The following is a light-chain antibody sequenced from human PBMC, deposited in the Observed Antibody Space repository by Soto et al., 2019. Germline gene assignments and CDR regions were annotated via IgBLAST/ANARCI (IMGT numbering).Light chain of an antibody. CDR2: DAS. V-gene: IGKV3-11*01. J-gene: IGKJ2*01. CDR3: QQRSNWPPYT. Sequence: EIVLTQSPATLSLSPGERATLSCRASQSVSSYLAWYQQKPGQAPRLLIYDASNRATGIPARFSGSGSGTDFTLTISSLEPEDFAVYYCQQRSNWPPYTFGHGTNLEIK. CDR1: QSVSSY.